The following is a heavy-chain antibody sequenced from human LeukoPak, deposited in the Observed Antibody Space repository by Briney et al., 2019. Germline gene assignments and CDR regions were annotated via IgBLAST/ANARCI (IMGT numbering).Heavy chain of an antibody. CDR2: IYTSGST. CDR3: AREGMYYDILTGYYSLGYFDY. CDR1: GGSISSGSYY. Sequence: SQTLSLTCTVSGGSISSGSYYWSWIRQPAGKGLEWIGRIYTSGSTNYNPSLKSRVTMSVDTSKNQFSLKLSSVTAADTAVYYCAREGMYYDILTGYYSLGYFDYWGQGTLVTVSS. J-gene: IGHJ4*02. D-gene: IGHD3-9*01. V-gene: IGHV4-61*02.